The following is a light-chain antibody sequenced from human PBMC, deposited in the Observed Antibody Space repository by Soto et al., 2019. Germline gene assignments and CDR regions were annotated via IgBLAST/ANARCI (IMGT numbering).Light chain of an antibody. CDR2: DAS. Sequence: EIVLTQSPATLSLSPGERATLSCRASQSVSSYLAWYQQKPGQAPRLLNYDASNRATGIPPRFSGSGSGTDFTLTITSLEPEDFAVYYCQQRSNWPSTFGGGTKVEIK. CDR3: QQRSNWPST. CDR1: QSVSSY. J-gene: IGKJ4*01. V-gene: IGKV3-11*01.